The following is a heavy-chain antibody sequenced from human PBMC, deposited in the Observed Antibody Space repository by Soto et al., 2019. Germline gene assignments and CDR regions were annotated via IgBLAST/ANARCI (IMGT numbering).Heavy chain of an antibody. Sequence: QVQLQESGPGLVKPSQTLSLTCTVSGGSISSGGYYWSWIRQHPGKGLEWIGYIYYSGSTYYNPSLKGGVTISVDTSKTQFSRKLSSVTAADTAVYYCARSSQSTVSTFDSWGQGTLVTVSP. V-gene: IGHV4-31*03. J-gene: IGHJ5*01. D-gene: IGHD4-17*01. CDR1: GGSISSGGYY. CDR2: IYYSGST. CDR3: ARSSQSTVSTFDS.